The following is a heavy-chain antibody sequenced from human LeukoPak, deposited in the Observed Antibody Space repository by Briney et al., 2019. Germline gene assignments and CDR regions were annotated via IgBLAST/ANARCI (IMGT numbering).Heavy chain of an antibody. CDR1: GFTFSSYA. CDR3: ARGGVTYSRVPSEYFQH. Sequence: GGSLRLSCAASGFTFSSYAMHWVRQAPGKGLEWVVVISYDGSNKYYADSVKGRFTISRDNSKNTLYLQMNSLRAEDTAVYYCARGGVTYSRVPSEYFQHWGQGTLVTISS. V-gene: IGHV3-30-3*01. D-gene: IGHD2-15*01. J-gene: IGHJ1*01. CDR2: ISYDGSNK.